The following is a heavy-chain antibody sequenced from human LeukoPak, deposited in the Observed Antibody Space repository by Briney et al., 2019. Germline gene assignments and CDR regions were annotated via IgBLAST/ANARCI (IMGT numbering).Heavy chain of an antibody. Sequence: SETLSLTCTVSGDSISSYYWGWIRQPPEKGLEWIGYVSSNEGTNYNPSLKSRVTILVDTSKNQFSLKLRSVTAADTAVYYCATTMLRGRTFDYWGQGTLVTVSS. J-gene: IGHJ4*02. D-gene: IGHD3-10*01. CDR2: VSSNEGT. CDR1: GDSISSYY. CDR3: ATTMLRGRTFDY. V-gene: IGHV4-59*01.